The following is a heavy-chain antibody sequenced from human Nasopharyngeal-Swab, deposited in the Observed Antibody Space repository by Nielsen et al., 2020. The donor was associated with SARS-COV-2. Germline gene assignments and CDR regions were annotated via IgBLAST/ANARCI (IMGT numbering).Heavy chain of an antibody. CDR1: GFSFATSS. V-gene: IGHV3-48*02. Sequence: GESLKIPCAASGFSFATSSMNWVRQAPGKGPECLSYISSSSGTVYYANSVKGRFTISRDNAKNSLYLQMNSLGDEDTAVYYCARDVSSYNNWFDPWGQGTLVTVSS. CDR2: ISSSSGTV. CDR3: ARDVSSYNNWFDP. D-gene: IGHD3-16*02. J-gene: IGHJ5*02.